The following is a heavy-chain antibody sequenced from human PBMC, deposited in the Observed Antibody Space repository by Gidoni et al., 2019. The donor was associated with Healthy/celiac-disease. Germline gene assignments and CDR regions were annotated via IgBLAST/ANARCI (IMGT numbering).Heavy chain of an antibody. Sequence: EVQLVESGGGLVQPGGSLRLSCADSGFTFSSYDMHWVRQATGKGLEWVSAIGTAGDTYYPGSVKGRFTISRENAKNSLYLQMNSLRAGDTAVYYCARAGVDYGGNSGYYYYGMDVWGQGTTVTVSS. D-gene: IGHD4-17*01. J-gene: IGHJ6*02. CDR1: GFTFSSYD. V-gene: IGHV3-13*04. CDR3: ARAGVDYGGNSGYYYYGMDV. CDR2: IGTAGDT.